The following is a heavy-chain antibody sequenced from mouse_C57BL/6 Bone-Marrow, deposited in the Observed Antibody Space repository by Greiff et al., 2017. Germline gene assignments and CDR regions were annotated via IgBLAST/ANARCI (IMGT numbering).Heavy chain of an antibody. Sequence: EVQVVESGPGLVKPSQSLSLTCSVTGYSITSGYYWNWIRQFPGNKLEWMGYISYDGSNNYNPSLKNRISITRDTSKNQFFLKLNSVTTEDTATYYCARQYYYYAMDYWGQGTSVTVSS. CDR2: ISYDGSN. CDR3: ARQYYYYAMDY. V-gene: IGHV3-6*01. CDR1: GYSITSGYY. J-gene: IGHJ4*01.